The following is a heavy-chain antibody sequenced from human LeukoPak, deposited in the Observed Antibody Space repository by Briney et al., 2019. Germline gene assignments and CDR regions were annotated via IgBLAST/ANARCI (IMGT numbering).Heavy chain of an antibody. D-gene: IGHD6-13*01. V-gene: IGHV4-4*02. J-gene: IGHJ4*02. CDR3: ASHSTSWRAVDY. CDR1: GGSISSNNW. Sequence: PSETLSLTCAVSGGSISSNNWWSWVRQPPGKGLEWIGEIHHSDTTNYNPSLKSRVTISVDKSKNQFSLRLSSVTAADTAVYYCASHSTSWRAVDYWGQGTLVTVSS. CDR2: IHHSDTT.